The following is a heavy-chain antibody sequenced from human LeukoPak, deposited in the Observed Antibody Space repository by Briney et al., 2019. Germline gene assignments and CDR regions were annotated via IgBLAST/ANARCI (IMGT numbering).Heavy chain of an antibody. D-gene: IGHD2-15*01. V-gene: IGHV1-2*02. CDR3: ARDPGYCSSGSCSNLAFDI. CDR1: GYTFTGYY. Sequence: GASVTVSFKASGYTFTGYYMHWVRQAPGQGLEWMGWINPNSGDTNYAQKFQDRVTITGDTASSTAYMELSRLRSDDTAIYCCARDPGYCSSGSCSNLAFDIWGQGTMVTVSS. CDR2: INPNSGDT. J-gene: IGHJ3*02.